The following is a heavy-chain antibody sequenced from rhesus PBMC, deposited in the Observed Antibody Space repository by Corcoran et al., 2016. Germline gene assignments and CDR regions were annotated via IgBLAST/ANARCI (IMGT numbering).Heavy chain of an antibody. CDR1: GGSISSSY. CDR2: IYGSGSST. J-gene: IGHJ4*01. CDR3: ATGGPIAAAY. V-gene: IGHV4-169*02. D-gene: IGHD6-25*01. Sequence: QLQLQESGPGLVKPSETLSVTCAVPGGSISSSYWSWIRQAPGKGLEWIGYIYGSGSSTNYNPTLKSRVTLSVDTSKNQLSLKLSSVTTADTAVYYCATGGPIAAAYWGQGVLVTVSS.